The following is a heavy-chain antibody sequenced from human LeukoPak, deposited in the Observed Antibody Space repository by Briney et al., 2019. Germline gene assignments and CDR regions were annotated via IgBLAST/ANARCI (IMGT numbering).Heavy chain of an antibody. J-gene: IGHJ4*02. CDR1: GFTFSSYE. CDR3: ARGSYGYFGFDY. CDR2: ISSSGSTI. Sequence: PGGSLRLSCAASGFTFSSYEMNWVRQAPGKGLEWVSYISSSGSTIYYADSVKGRFTISRDNAKNSLYLQMNSLRAEDTAVYYCARGSYGYFGFDYWGQGTLVTVSS. V-gene: IGHV3-48*03. D-gene: IGHD5-18*01.